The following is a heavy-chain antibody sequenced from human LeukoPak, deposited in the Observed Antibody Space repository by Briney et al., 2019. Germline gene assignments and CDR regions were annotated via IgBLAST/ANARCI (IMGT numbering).Heavy chain of an antibody. CDR2: ISSSCYI. V-gene: IGHV3-21*01. J-gene: IGHJ4*02. D-gene: IGHD5-18*01. Sequence: GGSLRLSCAASGFTFSSYSMNWVRQAPGKGLEWVSYISSSCYIYYADSVKGRFTISRDNAKNSLYLQMNSLRAEDTAVYYCARNPDTAMATGGYWGQGTLVTVSS. CDR1: GFTFSSYS. CDR3: ARNPDTAMATGGY.